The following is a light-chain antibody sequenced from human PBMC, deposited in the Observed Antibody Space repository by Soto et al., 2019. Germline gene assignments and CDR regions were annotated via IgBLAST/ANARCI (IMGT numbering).Light chain of an antibody. CDR3: QQYNKWPQT. CDR1: QSIAKD. J-gene: IGKJ5*01. V-gene: IGKV3-15*01. Sequence: EIVRTQSPAALSVSPGERATLSCRASQSIAKDLAWYQHKPGQAPRLLTHGASTRATGIPARFSGVGSGTEFTLTISSLQSEDFAVYYCQQYNKWPQTFGQGTRLEIK. CDR2: GAS.